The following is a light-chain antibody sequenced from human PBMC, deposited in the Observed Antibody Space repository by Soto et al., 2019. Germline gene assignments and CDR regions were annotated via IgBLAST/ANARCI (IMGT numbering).Light chain of an antibody. Sequence: EIVLTQSPGTLSLSPGERATLSCRASQSVSSSLLAWYQQTPGQAPRLLIYGASSRATGIPDRFSGSGSGTDFTLTISRLEPEDFAVYYCQQYDSSPLITFGQGTRLEIK. CDR2: GAS. CDR3: QQYDSSPLIT. V-gene: IGKV3-20*01. CDR1: QSVSSSL. J-gene: IGKJ5*01.